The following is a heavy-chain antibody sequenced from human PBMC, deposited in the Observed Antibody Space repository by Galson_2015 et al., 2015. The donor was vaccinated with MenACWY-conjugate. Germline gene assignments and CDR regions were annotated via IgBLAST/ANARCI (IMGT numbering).Heavy chain of an antibody. CDR2: INSDGSST. J-gene: IGHJ4*02. CDR1: GFTFTTYW. Sequence: SLRLSCAASGFTFTTYWMHWVRQVPGKGLVWVSRINSDGSSTNYADSVKGRFTISRDNAKNTLSLQMNSLRAEDTAVYYCARTGGSPPRGFDYWGQGTLVTVSS. D-gene: IGHD1-26*01. V-gene: IGHV3-74*01. CDR3: ARTGGSPPRGFDY.